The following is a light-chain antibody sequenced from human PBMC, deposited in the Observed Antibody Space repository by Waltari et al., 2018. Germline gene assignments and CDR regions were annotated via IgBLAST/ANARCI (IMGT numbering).Light chain of an antibody. J-gene: IGLJ3*02. V-gene: IGLV2-23*01. Sequence: QSALTQPASVSGSPGQSITISCTESSSDVGSHNFVSWYQQHPGKAPKVMIYEDNKRPAALSNRFSGSKSGNTASLTISGLQADDEADYYCCSYAGGSPRWVFGGGTKLTVL. CDR2: EDN. CDR1: SSDVGSHNF. CDR3: CSYAGGSPRWV.